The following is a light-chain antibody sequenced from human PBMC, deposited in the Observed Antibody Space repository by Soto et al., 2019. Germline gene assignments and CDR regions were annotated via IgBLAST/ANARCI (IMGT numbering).Light chain of an antibody. CDR1: QTVGRW. Sequence: DIQMTQSPSTLPSSVGYRVTISFRASQTVGRWLAWYQQKPGKAPKLLISDVSSLERGVPSRFSGSGSATEFTLSITSLQPDDFATYYCQQCFWHWTFGQGTKVDIK. CDR3: QQCFWHWT. J-gene: IGKJ1*01. CDR2: DVS. V-gene: IGKV1-5*01.